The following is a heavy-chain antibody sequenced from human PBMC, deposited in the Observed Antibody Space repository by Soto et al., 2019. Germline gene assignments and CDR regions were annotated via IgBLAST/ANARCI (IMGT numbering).Heavy chain of an antibody. J-gene: IGHJ4*02. CDR1: GFTFGDYA. D-gene: IGHD3-22*01. CDR3: TKVRADYYYSSGPKY. CDR2: IRSKACGGTT. Sequence: PGGSLRLSCTASGFTFGDYAMSWFRQAPGKGLEWVGFIRSKACGGTTEYAASVKGRFTISRDDSKSIAYLQMNSLKTEDTAVYYCTKVRADYYYSSGPKYWGQGNLVTVSS. V-gene: IGHV3-49*03.